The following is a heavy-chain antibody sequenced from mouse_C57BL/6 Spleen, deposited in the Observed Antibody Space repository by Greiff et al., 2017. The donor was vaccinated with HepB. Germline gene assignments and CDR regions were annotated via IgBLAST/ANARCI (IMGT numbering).Heavy chain of an antibody. D-gene: IGHD2-2*01. CDR1: GYTFTSYW. J-gene: IGHJ2*01. CDR2: INPSNGGT. V-gene: IGHV1-53*01. CDR3: ARYWLRGRDYFDY. Sequence: QVQLQQPGTELVKPGASVKLSCKASGYTFTSYWMHWVKQRPGQGLEWIGNINPSNGGTNYNEKFKSKATLTVDKASSTAYMQLSSLTSEDSAVYYGARYWLRGRDYFDYWGQGTTLTVSS.